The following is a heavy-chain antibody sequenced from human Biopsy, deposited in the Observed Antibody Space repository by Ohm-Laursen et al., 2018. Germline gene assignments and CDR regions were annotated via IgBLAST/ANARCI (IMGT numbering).Heavy chain of an antibody. Sequence: SLRLSCSASGVTLSGYSMNWVRQAPGKGLEWVSSISASSSYIYYADSVKGRFTVSKENGKNFLYLHMNSLRAEDTAVYYWATEVGPAGIGGHWLDPWGQGTLVTVSS. D-gene: IGHD6-13*01. J-gene: IGHJ5*02. V-gene: IGHV3-21*01. CDR2: ISASSSYI. CDR1: GVTLSGYS. CDR3: ATEVGPAGIGGHWLDP.